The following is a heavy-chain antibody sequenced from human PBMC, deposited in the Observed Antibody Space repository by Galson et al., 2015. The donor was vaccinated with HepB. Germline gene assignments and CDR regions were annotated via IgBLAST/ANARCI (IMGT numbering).Heavy chain of an antibody. CDR2: LSWNGDKI. CDR1: GFKFDDYA. Sequence: SLRLSCAASGFKFDDYAMHWVRQVPTKGLEWVSGLSWNGDKIGYADSVEGRFTVSRDNDNNSLHLEMNSLRPGDTGVYYCTKGRITFARGELESWGRGVLVTVSS. J-gene: IGHJ4*02. V-gene: IGHV3-9*01. CDR3: TKGRITFARGELES. D-gene: IGHD2/OR15-2a*01.